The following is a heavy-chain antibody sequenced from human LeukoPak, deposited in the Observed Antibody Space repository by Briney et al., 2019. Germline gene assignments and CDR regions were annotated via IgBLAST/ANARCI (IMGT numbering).Heavy chain of an antibody. V-gene: IGHV1-69*04. CDR3: ARRGSYYYGMDV. Sequence: VASVKVSCKASGGTFSSYAISWVRQAPGQGLEWMGRIIPILGIANYAQKFQGRVTITADKSTSTAYMELSSLRSEDTAVYYCARRGSYYYGMDVWGQGTTVTVSS. D-gene: IGHD3-16*01. J-gene: IGHJ6*02. CDR1: GGTFSSYA. CDR2: IIPILGIA.